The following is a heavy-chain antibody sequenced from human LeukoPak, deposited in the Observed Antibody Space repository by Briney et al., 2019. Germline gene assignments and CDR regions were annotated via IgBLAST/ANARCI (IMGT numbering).Heavy chain of an antibody. CDR3: ARHRTMASLDY. CDR2: IDPSDSYT. J-gene: IGHJ4*02. D-gene: IGHD4/OR15-4a*01. V-gene: IGHV5-10-1*01. Sequence: GESLKISCKGSGYIFTSYWISWVRQMPGKGLEWMGRIDPSDSYTNYSPSFQGHVAISADKSISTAYLQWSSLKASDTAMYYCARHRTMASLDYWGQGTLVTVSS. CDR1: GYIFTSYW.